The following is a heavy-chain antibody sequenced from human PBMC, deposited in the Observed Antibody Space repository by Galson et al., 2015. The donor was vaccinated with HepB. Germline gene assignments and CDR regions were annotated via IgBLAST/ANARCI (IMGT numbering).Heavy chain of an antibody. CDR1: GFTFSSFW. Sequence: SLRLSCAASGFTFSSFWMNWVRQAPGKGLEWVANIKQDGGEKYYVDSVKGRFTVSRDNAKNSLYLEMNSLRAEDTAVYYCARVPGRRGSTSYYYYGMDVWGQGTTVTVSS. V-gene: IGHV3-7*01. J-gene: IGHJ6*02. D-gene: IGHD3-10*01. CDR3: ARVPGRRGSTSYYYYGMDV. CDR2: IKQDGGEK.